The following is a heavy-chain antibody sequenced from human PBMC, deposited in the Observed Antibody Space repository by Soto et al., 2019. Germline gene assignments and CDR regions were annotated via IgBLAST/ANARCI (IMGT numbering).Heavy chain of an antibody. CDR1: GGSISSGDYY. CDR2: VYYSGSS. Sequence: PSETLSLTCTVSGGSISSGDYYWNWIRQPPGKGLEWIGYVYYSGSSNYNPSLKSRVGMSIDTSKNQFSLELKSVTAADTATYYCVRDYLLAGFDTWGQGILVTVSS. J-gene: IGHJ5*02. D-gene: IGHD6-19*01. CDR3: VRDYLLAGFDT. V-gene: IGHV4-61*08.